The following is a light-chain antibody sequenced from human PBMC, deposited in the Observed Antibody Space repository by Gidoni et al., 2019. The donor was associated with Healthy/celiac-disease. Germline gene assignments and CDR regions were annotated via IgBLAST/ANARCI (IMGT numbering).Light chain of an antibody. V-gene: IGKV3-15*01. CDR3: QQYNNWPLT. J-gene: IGKJ4*01. Sequence: DIVMTQSPATLSVSPVERATLSCRASQSVSSYLAWYQQKPGQATRLLIYGASTRATGIPARFSGSGYGTEFTLTISSLQSEDFAVYYCQQYNNWPLTFGGGTKVEIK. CDR2: GAS. CDR1: QSVSSY.